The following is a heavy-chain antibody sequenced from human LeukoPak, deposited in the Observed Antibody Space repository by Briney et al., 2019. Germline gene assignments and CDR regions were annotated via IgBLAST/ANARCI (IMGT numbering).Heavy chain of an antibody. CDR2: ISSGTST. V-gene: IGHV3-66*01. J-gene: IGHJ4*02. CDR3: ARGRYSGSYYPGED. CDR1: GFSVSSNF. Sequence: GGSLRLSCAASGFSVSSNFMTWVRQAPGKGLEWVSIISSGTSTGYADSVKARFTISRDTSKNTLYLQMNSLRAEDTAAYYCARGRYSGSYYPGEDWGQGTLVTVSS. D-gene: IGHD1-26*01.